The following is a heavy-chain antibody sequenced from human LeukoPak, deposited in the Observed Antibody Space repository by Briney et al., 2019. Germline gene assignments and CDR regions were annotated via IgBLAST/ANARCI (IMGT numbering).Heavy chain of an antibody. CDR2: ISGSGGST. V-gene: IGHV3-23*01. D-gene: IGHD2-8*01. J-gene: IGHJ4*02. Sequence: GGSLRLSCAASGFTFSNYAMSWVRQAPGKGLEWVSAISGSGGSTYYVDSVKGRFTISGDNSKNTLYLQMNSLRAEDTAVYYCAKGPDCTSGICYTFFDYWGQGTLVTVSS. CDR1: GFTFSNYA. CDR3: AKGPDCTSGICYTFFDY.